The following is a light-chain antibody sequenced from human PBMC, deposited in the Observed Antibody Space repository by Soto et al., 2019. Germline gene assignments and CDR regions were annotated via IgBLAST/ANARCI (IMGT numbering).Light chain of an antibody. V-gene: IGKV3-20*01. CDR2: AAS. Sequence: EIVLTQSPGTLSLSPGERATLSCRASQTVPSHFLAWYQQTPGQAPRLLLYAASTRATGIPHRFSGSGSGTDFTLTISRLEPEDFAVYYCQLYGGSPIRYTFGQGTKLDIK. CDR3: QLYGGSPIRYT. CDR1: QTVPSHF. J-gene: IGKJ2*01.